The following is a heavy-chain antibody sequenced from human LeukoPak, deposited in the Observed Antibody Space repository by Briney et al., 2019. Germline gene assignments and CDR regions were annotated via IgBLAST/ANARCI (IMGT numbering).Heavy chain of an antibody. D-gene: IGHD6-13*01. CDR2: ISSSSSYI. CDR3: ARQTAGAGINFVDY. Sequence: GGSLRLSCAASGLTFSSYEMNWVRQAPGKGLEWVSCISSSSSYIYYADSVKGRFTISRDNAKNSLYLQMNSLRAEDTAVYYCARQTAGAGINFVDYWGQGTLVTVSS. J-gene: IGHJ4*02. CDR1: GLTFSSYE. V-gene: IGHV3-21*01.